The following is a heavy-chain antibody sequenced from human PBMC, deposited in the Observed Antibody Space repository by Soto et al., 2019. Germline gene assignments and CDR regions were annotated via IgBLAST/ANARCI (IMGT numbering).Heavy chain of an antibody. CDR3: ARGSHYYDSSGYPILDSFDI. CDR1: GFTFSDYY. D-gene: IGHD3-22*01. CDR2: ISDSASYT. J-gene: IGHJ3*02. Sequence: QVQLVESGGGLVKPGGSLRLSCAASGFTFSDYYMSWIRQAPGKGLEWVSYISDSASYTDFAASVRGRFTISRDNADNSLFLQMNSLRVDDTAVYYCARGSHYYDSSGYPILDSFDIWGEGTMVTVSS. V-gene: IGHV3-11*06.